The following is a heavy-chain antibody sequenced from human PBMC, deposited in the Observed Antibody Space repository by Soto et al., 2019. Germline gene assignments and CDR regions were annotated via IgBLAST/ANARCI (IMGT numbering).Heavy chain of an antibody. Sequence: QVQLVESGGGVVQPGRSLRLSCEASGFTFSGLGMHWVRQAPGKGLEWVAVIRYDGSNIYYADAVKGRFTISRDNSKDTLYLQMNRLRADDKAVYYCARDGVGHTTFFGYFDYWGQGTLVTVSS. CDR3: ARDGVGHTTFFGYFDY. CDR2: IRYDGSNI. CDR1: GFTFSGLG. J-gene: IGHJ4*02. V-gene: IGHV3-33*01. D-gene: IGHD3-10*02.